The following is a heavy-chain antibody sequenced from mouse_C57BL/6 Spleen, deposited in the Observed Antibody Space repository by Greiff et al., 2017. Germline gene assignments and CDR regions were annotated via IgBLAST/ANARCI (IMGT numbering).Heavy chain of an antibody. CDR3: YYYGSSYEDYFDY. CDR2: IDPETGGT. D-gene: IGHD1-1*01. Sequence: VQLMESGAELVRPGASVTLSCKASGYTFTDYEMHWVKQTPVHGLEWIGAIDPETGGTAYNQTFKGKAILTADKSSSTAYMELRSLTSEASAVYDCYYYGSSYEDYFDYWGQGTTLTVSS. J-gene: IGHJ2*01. V-gene: IGHV1-15*01. CDR1: GYTFTDYE.